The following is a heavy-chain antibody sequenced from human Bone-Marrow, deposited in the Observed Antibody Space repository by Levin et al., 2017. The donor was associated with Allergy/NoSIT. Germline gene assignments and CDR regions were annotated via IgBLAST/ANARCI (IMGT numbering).Heavy chain of an antibody. V-gene: IGHV3-30*03. Sequence: PSETLSLTCAASGFTFSSYAMHWVRQTPGKGLEWVSFISSDGSHKYYTDSVKGRFTISRDTSKNTLYLQMDSLRPEDTAIYYCTREATVGGIFGYWGQGTLVTVSS. J-gene: IGHJ4*02. CDR2: ISSDGSHK. CDR1: GFTFSSYA. CDR3: TREATVGGIFGY. D-gene: IGHD1-26*01.